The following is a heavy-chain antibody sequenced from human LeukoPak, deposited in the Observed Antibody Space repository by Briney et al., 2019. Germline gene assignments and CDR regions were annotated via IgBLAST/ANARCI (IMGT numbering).Heavy chain of an antibody. CDR3: ARDQNTAMANDAIDV. D-gene: IGHD5-18*01. J-gene: IGHJ3*01. CDR2: INSDGSST. V-gene: IGHV3-74*01. CDR1: GFTFSSYW. Sequence: PGGSLRLSCAVSGFTFSSYWTHWVRQAPGKGLVGVSRINSDGSSTSYADSVKGRFTISRDNAKNTLYLQMNSLRDEDTAVYYCARDQNTAMANDAIDVWGQGTMVTVSS.